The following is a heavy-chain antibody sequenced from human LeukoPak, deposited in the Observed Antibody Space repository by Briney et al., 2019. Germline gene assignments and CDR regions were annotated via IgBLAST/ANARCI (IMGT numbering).Heavy chain of an antibody. V-gene: IGHV3-23*01. CDR1: GSTFSSYA. CDR2: ISGSGGST. J-gene: IGHJ4*02. D-gene: IGHD1-26*01. CDR3: AKIVGAAFAPTDY. Sequence: GRSLRLSCAASGSTFSSYAMSWVRQAPGKGLEWVSAISGSGGSTYYADSVKGRFTISRDNSKNTLYLQMNSLRAEDTAVYYCAKIVGAAFAPTDYWGQGTLVTVSS.